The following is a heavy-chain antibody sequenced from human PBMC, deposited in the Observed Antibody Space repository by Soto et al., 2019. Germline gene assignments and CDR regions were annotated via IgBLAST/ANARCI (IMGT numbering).Heavy chain of an antibody. CDR2: ISGSGDST. D-gene: IGHD1-26*01. CDR1: GFTFSSYA. Sequence: EVQLLESGGGLVQPGGSLRLSCAASGFTFSSYAMRWVRQAPVKGLEWVSAISGSGDSTYYADSVKGRFTISRDNSKNTLYLQMTSLRAEDTAVYYCARGGSGSYYVYWGQGTLVTVSS. V-gene: IGHV3-23*01. J-gene: IGHJ4*02. CDR3: ARGGSGSYYVY.